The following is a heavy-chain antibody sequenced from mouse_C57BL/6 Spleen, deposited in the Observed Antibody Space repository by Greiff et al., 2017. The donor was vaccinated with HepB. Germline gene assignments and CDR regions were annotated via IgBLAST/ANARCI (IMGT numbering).Heavy chain of an antibody. V-gene: IGHV5-9*01. CDR3: ARHPVTTRAMDY. CDR1: GFTFSSYT. D-gene: IGHD1-1*01. J-gene: IGHJ4*01. Sequence: EVTVEESGGGLVKPGGSLKLSCAASGFTFSSYTMSWVRQTPEKRLEWVATISGGGGNTYYPDSVKGRFTISRDNAKNTLYLQMSSLRSEDTALYYCARHPVTTRAMDYWGQGTSGTVSS. CDR2: ISGGGGNT.